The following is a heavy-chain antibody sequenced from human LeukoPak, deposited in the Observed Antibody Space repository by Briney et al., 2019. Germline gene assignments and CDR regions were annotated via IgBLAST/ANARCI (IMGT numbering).Heavy chain of an antibody. CDR2: VYYSGST. CDR1: GGSFSGYY. D-gene: IGHD1-26*01. CDR3: ARVARGSYFGSFDY. J-gene: IGHJ4*02. Sequence: SETLSLTCAVYGGSFSGYYWSWIRHPPGKGLGWIGYVYYSGSTNSNPTPKSRVTISVDTSKNQFSMKLSSVNAADSDVYNWARVARGSYFGSFDYWGQGTLVTVSS. V-gene: IGHV4-59*01.